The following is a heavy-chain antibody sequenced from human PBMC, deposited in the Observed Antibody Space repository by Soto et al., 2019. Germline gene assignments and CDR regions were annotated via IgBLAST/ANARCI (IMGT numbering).Heavy chain of an antibody. CDR2: INHSGST. D-gene: IGHD6-6*01. CDR1: GGSFSGYY. J-gene: IGHJ6*03. CDR3: AIRGQLVRPDYYYMDV. V-gene: IGHV4-34*01. Sequence: SETLSLTCAVYGGSFSGYYWSWIRQPPGKGLEWIGEINHSGSTNYNPSLKSRVTISVDTSKNQFSLKLGSVTAADTAVYYCAIRGQLVRPDYYYMDVWGKGTTVTVSS.